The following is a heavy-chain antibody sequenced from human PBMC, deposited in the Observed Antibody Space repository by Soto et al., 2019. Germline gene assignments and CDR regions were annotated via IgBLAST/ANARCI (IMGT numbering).Heavy chain of an antibody. CDR2: IYYTGST. D-gene: IGHD6-19*01. CDR3: ARGGWYVDY. Sequence: QVQLQESGPGLVKSSETLSLTCTVSGGSMSGNYWSWMRQPPGKGLEWIGYIYYTGSTNYNPSPNSRVTMSVDTSKNQFSLKLTSVTAADTAVYFCARGGWYVDYWGQGTLVTVSS. J-gene: IGHJ4*02. V-gene: IGHV4-59*01. CDR1: GGSMSGNY.